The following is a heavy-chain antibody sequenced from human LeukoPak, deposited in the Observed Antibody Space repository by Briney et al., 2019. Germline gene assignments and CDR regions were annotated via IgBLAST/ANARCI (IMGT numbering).Heavy chain of an antibody. D-gene: IGHD6-19*01. CDR2: INHSGST. J-gene: IGHJ4*02. V-gene: IGHV4-34*01. CDR3: ARGSWGYSSGWYVRDYYFDY. Sequence: PSETLSLTCAVYGGSFSGYYWSWIRQPPGKGLEWIGEINHSGSTNYNPSLKSRVTISVDTSKNQFSLKLSSVTAADTAVYYCARGSWGYSSGWYVRDYYFDYWGQGTLVTVSS. CDR1: GGSFSGYY.